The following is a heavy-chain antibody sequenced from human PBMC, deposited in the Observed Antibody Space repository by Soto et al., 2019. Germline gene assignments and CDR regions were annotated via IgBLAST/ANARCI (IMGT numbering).Heavy chain of an antibody. V-gene: IGHV3-23*01. Sequence: EVQLLESGGGLEQPGGSPRLSCAASGFTFSAFAMNWVRQAPGKGLEWVSAITGSGGSTYYVDSVKGRFTISRDNSKNTLHLQMNSLRAEDSAVYYCAKLSGYDYYYYIDVWGKGTTVTVSS. CDR1: GFTFSAFA. CDR2: ITGSGGST. D-gene: IGHD1-26*01. J-gene: IGHJ6*03. CDR3: AKLSGYDYYYYIDV.